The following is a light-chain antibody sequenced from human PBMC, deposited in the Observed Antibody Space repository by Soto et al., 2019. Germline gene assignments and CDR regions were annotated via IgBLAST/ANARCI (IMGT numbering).Light chain of an antibody. J-gene: IGLJ2*01. V-gene: IGLV2-8*01. CDR1: SSDVGAFDA. CDR3: TSYAGTVV. CDR2: EVN. Sequence: QSALTQPPSASGSPGQSVTISCTGTSSDVGAFDAVSWYQQLPGKAPKLIIFEVNKRPSGVPDRFSGSKSGNTASLTLAGLQADDEGDYYCTSYAGTVVFGEGNKVTVL.